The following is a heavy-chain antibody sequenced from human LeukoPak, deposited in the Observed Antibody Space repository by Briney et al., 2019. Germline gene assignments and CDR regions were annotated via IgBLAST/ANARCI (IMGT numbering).Heavy chain of an antibody. V-gene: IGHV3-69-1*01. CDR1: GFTFSAYS. D-gene: IGHD3-10*01. CDR3: ARGGFNMVRGVIIPSNSYFYYMDI. Sequence: PGGSLRLSCAASGFTFSAYSMNWVRQAPGKGLEWVSSITTGDVVYFADSLKGRFTISRDNAKSSLYLQMNSLRADDTAVYYCARGGFNMVRGVIIPSNSYFYYMDIWGKGTTVTVSS. CDR2: ITTGDVV. J-gene: IGHJ6*03.